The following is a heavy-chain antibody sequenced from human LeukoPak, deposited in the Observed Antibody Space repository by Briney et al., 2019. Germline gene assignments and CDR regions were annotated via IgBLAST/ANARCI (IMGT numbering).Heavy chain of an antibody. J-gene: IGHJ4*02. D-gene: IGHD5-24*01. CDR2: MNPNSGDT. Sequence: GALVKPSCKASGYTFTSYDINWGRQATGPGLGGMGWMNPNSGDTGYAQNFQGRVTMTRNTTISTTYMELRSERSEDTAVYCCAIGGPRWLQLKLFDYWRQGGLVSVSS. CDR1: GYTFTSYD. V-gene: IGHV1-8*01. CDR3: AIGGPRWLQLKLFDY.